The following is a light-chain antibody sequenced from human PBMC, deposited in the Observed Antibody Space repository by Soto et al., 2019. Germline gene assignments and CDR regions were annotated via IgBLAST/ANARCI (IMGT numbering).Light chain of an antibody. Sequence: DIQMTQSPSTLSGSVGDRVTITCRASQTISSWLAWYQQKPGKAPKLLIYAASTLQSGVPSRSSGSGSGTDFTLTISCLQSEDFATYYCQQYYSYPVFGGGTKVDVK. CDR2: AAS. V-gene: IGKV1-5*01. J-gene: IGKJ4*01. CDR1: QTISSW. CDR3: QQYYSYPV.